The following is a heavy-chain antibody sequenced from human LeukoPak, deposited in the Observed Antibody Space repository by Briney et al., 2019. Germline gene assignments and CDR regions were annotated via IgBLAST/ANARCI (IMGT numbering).Heavy chain of an antibody. D-gene: IGHD3-22*01. J-gene: IGHJ5*02. CDR2: IYYSGST. CDR3: ARNTYYYDKFDP. V-gene: IGHV4-59*08. CDR1: GGSISSYY. Sequence: SETLSLTCTVSGGSISSYYWSWIRQPPGKGLEWIGYIYYSGSTNYNPSLKSRVTISVDTFKNQFSLKLSSVTAADTAVYYCARNTYYYDKFDPWGQGTLVTVSS.